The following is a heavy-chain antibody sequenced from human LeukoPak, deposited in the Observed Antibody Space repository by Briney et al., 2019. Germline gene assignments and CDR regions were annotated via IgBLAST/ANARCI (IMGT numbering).Heavy chain of an antibody. CDR2: IYYSGST. J-gene: IGHJ6*03. CDR3: ATVKLMDGVYMDV. V-gene: IGHV4-39*01. Sequence: SETLSLTCTVSGGSISSSSYYWGWIRQPPGKGLEWIGSIYYSGSTYYNPSLKSRVTISVDTSKNQFSLKLSSVTAADTAVYYCATVKLMDGVYMDVWGKGTTVTVSS. D-gene: IGHD2-8*01. CDR1: GGSISSSSYY.